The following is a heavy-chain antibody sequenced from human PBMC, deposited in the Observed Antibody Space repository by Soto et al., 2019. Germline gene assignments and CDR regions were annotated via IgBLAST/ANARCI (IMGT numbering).Heavy chain of an antibody. CDR3: AKDRSSGWSFDI. CDR2: ISGSGGGT. V-gene: IGHV3-23*01. CDR1: GFTFSSYA. J-gene: IGHJ3*02. Sequence: GGSLRLSCAASGFTFSSYAMSWVRQAPGKGLEWVSGISGSGGGTYYADSVKGRFTISRDNSKNTLYLQMNSLRAEDTAVYYCAKDRSSGWSFDIWGQGTMVTVS. D-gene: IGHD6-19*01.